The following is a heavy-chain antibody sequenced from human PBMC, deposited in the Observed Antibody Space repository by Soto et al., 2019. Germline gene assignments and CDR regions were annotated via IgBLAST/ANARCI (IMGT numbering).Heavy chain of an antibody. D-gene: IGHD2-2*01. V-gene: IGHV4-34*01. CDR3: ARGDIVVVPAAMGHPWFDP. J-gene: IGHJ5*02. CDR1: GGSFSGYY. CDR2: INHSGST. Sequence: SETLSLTCAVYGGSFSGYYWSWIRQPPGKGLEWIGEINHSGSTNYDPSLKSRVTISVDTSKNQFSLKLSSVTAADTAVYYCARGDIVVVPAAMGHPWFDPWGQGTLVTVSS.